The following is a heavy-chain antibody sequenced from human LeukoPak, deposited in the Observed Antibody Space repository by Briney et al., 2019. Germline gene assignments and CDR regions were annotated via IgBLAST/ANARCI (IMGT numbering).Heavy chain of an antibody. D-gene: IGHD6-13*01. Sequence: SETLSLTCTVSGGSISSSSYYWGWIRQPPGKGLEWIGYIYYSGSTNYNPSLKSRVTISVDTSKNQFSLKLSSVTAADTAVYYCARDRFGSSWIFDYWAQGTLVTVSS. V-gene: IGHV4-61*05. CDR2: IYYSGST. CDR3: ARDRFGSSWIFDY. J-gene: IGHJ4*02. CDR1: GGSISSSSYY.